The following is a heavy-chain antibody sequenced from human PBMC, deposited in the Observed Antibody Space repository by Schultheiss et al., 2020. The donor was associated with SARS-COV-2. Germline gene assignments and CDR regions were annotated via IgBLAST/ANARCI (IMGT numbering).Heavy chain of an antibody. CDR3: AGPSY. J-gene: IGHJ4*02. V-gene: IGHV1-69*06. CDR1: GGTFSSYA. Sequence: SVKVSCKASGGTFSSYAISWVRQAPGQGLEWMGGIIPIFGTTTYAQKFKGRVTVTADKSTSTAYMELSRLRSEDTAVYYCAGPSYWGQGTLVTVSS. CDR2: IIPIFGTT.